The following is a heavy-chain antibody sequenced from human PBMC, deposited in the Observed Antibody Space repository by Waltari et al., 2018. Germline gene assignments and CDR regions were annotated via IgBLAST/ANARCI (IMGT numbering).Heavy chain of an antibody. CDR1: SNH. CDR2: LYSGGST. V-gene: IGHV3-66*04. CDR3: ARLCGGDCYHFDY. Sequence: SNHMSWVRQAPGKGLEWVSFLYSGGSTYYPDSVKGRFTISRDNSENTLYLQMNSLRAEDTAVYYCARLCGGDCYHFDYWGQGTLVTVSS. J-gene: IGHJ4*02. D-gene: IGHD2-21*02.